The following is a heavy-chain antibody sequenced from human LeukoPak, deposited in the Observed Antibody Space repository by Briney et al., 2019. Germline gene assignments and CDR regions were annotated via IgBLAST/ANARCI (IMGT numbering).Heavy chain of an antibody. J-gene: IGHJ3*02. CDR1: GGTFISYA. CDR2: IIPIFGTA. CDR3: AAGFGELPDAFDI. D-gene: IGHD3-10*01. Sequence: SVKVSCKASGGTFISYAISWVRQAPGQGLEWMGGIIPIFGTANYAQKFQGRVTITADESTSTAYMELSSLRSEDTAVYYCAAGFGELPDAFDIWGQGTMVTVSS. V-gene: IGHV1-69*13.